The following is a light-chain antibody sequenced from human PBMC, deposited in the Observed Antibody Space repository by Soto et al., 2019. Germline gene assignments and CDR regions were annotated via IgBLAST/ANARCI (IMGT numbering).Light chain of an antibody. V-gene: IGLV2-14*01. J-gene: IGLJ1*01. CDR1: SSDVGGYNY. CDR3: SSYTSSSTLV. CDR2: EVS. Sequence: QSVLTQPASVSGSPGQSITIPCTGTSSDVGGYNYVSWYQQHPGKAPKLMIYEVSNRPSGVSNRFSGSKSGNTASLTISGLQAEGEADYYCSSYTSSSTLVFGTGTKVTVL.